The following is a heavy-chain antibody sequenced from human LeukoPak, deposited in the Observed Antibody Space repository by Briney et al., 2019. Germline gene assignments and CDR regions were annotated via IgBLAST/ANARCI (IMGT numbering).Heavy chain of an antibody. CDR3: TRSYSGVLAHFDY. CDR2: IYSGGST. D-gene: IGHD5-12*01. CDR1: GFNVSSNF. V-gene: IGHV3-66*01. Sequence: GGSLRLSCAASGFNVSSNFMSWVRRAPGRGLEWVSFIYSGGSTSYTDSVKGRFTISRDTSKNTLYLQMNSLRVEDTAVYYCTRSYSGVLAHFDYWGQGTLVTVSS. J-gene: IGHJ4*02.